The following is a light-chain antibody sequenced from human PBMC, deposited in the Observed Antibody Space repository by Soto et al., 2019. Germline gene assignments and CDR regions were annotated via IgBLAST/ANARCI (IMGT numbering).Light chain of an antibody. V-gene: IGKV1-5*03. CDR1: QSISSW. J-gene: IGKJ1*01. CDR2: KAS. CDR3: QQYNTYPWT. Sequence: DIQMTQSPYTLSASVGDRVTITCGASQSISSWLAWYQQKPGKAPKVLIYKASSLESGVPSRFSGSGSVTEFTLTISSLQPDDFAPYYCQQYNTYPWTFGQGTQVEIK.